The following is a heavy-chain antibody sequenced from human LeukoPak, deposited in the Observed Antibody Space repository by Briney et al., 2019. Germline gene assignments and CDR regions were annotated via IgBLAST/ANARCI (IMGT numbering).Heavy chain of an antibody. D-gene: IGHD6-6*01. CDR3: TRDEDFYSSSSDY. Sequence: GGSLRLSCAASGFTFSDYWMSWVRQVPGKGPEWVANIRQDGSEFYYVDSVKGRFTISRDNAKNSLYLQMNSLRAEDTAVYYCTRDEDFYSSSSDYWGQGTLVTVSS. J-gene: IGHJ4*02. CDR2: IRQDGSEF. CDR1: GFTFSDYW. V-gene: IGHV3-7*01.